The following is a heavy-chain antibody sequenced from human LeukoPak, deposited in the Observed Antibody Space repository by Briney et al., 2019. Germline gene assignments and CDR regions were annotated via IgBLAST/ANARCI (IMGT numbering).Heavy chain of an antibody. CDR3: ARPHSSSWFHYYYYYMDV. CDR1: GGTFSSYA. V-gene: IGHV1-69*05. Sequence: SVKVSCKASGGTFSSYAISWVRQAPGQGLEWMGGIIPIFGTANYAQKFQGRVTITTDESTSTAYMELSSLRSEDTAVYYCARPHSSSWFHYYYYYMDVWAKGPRSPSP. D-gene: IGHD6-13*01. J-gene: IGHJ6*03. CDR2: IIPIFGTA.